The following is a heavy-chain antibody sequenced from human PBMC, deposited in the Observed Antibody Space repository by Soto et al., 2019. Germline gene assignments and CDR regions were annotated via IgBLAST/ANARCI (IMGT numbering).Heavy chain of an antibody. J-gene: IGHJ6*02. CDR3: ARTVRGVIPYYYYYGMDV. CDR1: GGSFSGYY. CDR2: INRSGST. D-gene: IGHD3-10*01. Sequence: SETLSLTCAVYGGSFSGYYWSWIRQPPGKGLEWIGEINRSGSTNYNPSLKSRVTISVDTSKNQCSLKLSSVTAADTAVYYCARTVRGVIPYYYYYGMDVWGQGTTVTVSS. V-gene: IGHV4-34*01.